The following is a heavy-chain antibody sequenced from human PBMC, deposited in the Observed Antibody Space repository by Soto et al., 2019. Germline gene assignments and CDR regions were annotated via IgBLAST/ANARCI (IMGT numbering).Heavy chain of an antibody. Sequence: GVSMIVSNGAAGFPFRSYSMSLVRQAPGKGLEWVSAISGSGGSTSYADSVQGRFIISRDNFKSTLDLQMNSLRAEDTAIYYCARSYGLGSSNYLDFWGQGIPVTLSS. CDR2: ISGSGGST. V-gene: IGHV3-23*01. CDR3: ARSYGLGSSNYLDF. D-gene: IGHD6-6*01. CDR1: GFPFRSYS. J-gene: IGHJ4*02.